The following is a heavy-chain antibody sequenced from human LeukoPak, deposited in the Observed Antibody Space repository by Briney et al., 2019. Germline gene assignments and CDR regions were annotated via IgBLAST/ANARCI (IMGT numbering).Heavy chain of an antibody. CDR1: GYTFTDYH. Sequence: AAVKVSCKASGYTFTDYHMHWVRQAPGQGLEWMGWINVNSGGTNYAQKFQGRVTMTRDTSISTTNMELRSLRSDDTAVYYCAREMETGTVVTPGYWGHGTLVTASS. V-gene: IGHV1-2*02. D-gene: IGHD4-23*01. J-gene: IGHJ4*01. CDR2: INVNSGGT. CDR3: AREMETGTVVTPGY.